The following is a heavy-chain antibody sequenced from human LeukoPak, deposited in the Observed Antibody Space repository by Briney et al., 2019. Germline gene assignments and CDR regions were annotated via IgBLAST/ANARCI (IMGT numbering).Heavy chain of an antibody. J-gene: IGHJ4*02. CDR1: GFTFSSYA. CDR2: ISYDGSNK. CDR3: ARDKEERITMVRGVIIPNYFEY. Sequence: GRSLILSCAASGFTFSSYAMHRVRQAPGKGLEWVAVISYDGSNKYYADSVKGRFTISRDNSKNTLYLQMNSLRAEDTAVYYCARDKEERITMVRGVIIPNYFEYWGQGTLVTASS. V-gene: IGHV3-30*04. D-gene: IGHD3-10*01.